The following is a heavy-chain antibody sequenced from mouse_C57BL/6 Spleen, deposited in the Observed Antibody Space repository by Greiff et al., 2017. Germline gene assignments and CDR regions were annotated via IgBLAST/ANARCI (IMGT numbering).Heavy chain of an antibody. Sequence: EVQRVESGGGLVKPGGSLKLSCAASGFTFSDYGMHWVRQAPEKGLEWVAYISSGSSNIYYADTVKGRFTISRDKAKNTLFLQMTSLRSEDTAMYYCASRDYAMDYWGQGTSVTVSS. V-gene: IGHV5-17*01. CDR2: ISSGSSNI. D-gene: IGHD3-3*01. J-gene: IGHJ4*01. CDR3: ASRDYAMDY. CDR1: GFTFSDYG.